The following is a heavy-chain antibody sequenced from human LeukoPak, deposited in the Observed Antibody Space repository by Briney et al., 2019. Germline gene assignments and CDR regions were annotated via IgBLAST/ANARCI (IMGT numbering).Heavy chain of an antibody. J-gene: IGHJ5*02. D-gene: IGHD3-10*01. V-gene: IGHV4-34*01. Sequence: WSWIRQPPGKGLEWIGEINHSGSTNYNPSLKSRVTISVDTSKNQFSLKLSSVTAADTAVYYCARRFLRRWFDPWGQGTLVTVSS. CDR2: INHSGST. CDR3: ARRFLRRWFDP.